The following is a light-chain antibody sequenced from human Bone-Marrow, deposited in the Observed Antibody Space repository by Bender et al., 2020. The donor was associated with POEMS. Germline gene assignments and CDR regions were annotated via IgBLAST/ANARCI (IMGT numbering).Light chain of an antibody. Sequence: SSELTQPPSVSVSPGQTATISCSGDDLADKYVSWYQQRPGQSPILVIYQDSNRPSGIPERLSGFNSGNTATLTISETQALDEADYYCQAWDISTPVVFGGGTKLTVL. J-gene: IGLJ3*02. CDR3: QAWDISTPVV. V-gene: IGLV3-1*01. CDR2: QDS. CDR1: DLADKY.